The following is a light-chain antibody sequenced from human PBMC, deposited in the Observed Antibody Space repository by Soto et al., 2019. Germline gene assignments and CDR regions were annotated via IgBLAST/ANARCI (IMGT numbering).Light chain of an antibody. J-gene: IGKJ1*01. V-gene: IGKV3-15*01. CDR3: QQYNNWPPDRT. CDR2: GAS. CDR1: QSVSSN. Sequence: EIVMTQSPATLSVSPGERATLSCRASQSVSSNFAWYQQKPGQAPRRLIYGASTRATGIPARFSGSGSGTEFTLTISSLQSEDFAIYFCQQYNNWPPDRTFGQGTKVEIK.